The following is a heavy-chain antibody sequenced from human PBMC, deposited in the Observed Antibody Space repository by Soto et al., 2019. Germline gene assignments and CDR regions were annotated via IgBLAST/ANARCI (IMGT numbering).Heavy chain of an antibody. CDR1: GFTFSSYG. J-gene: IGHJ4*02. V-gene: IGHV3-30*18. Sequence: QVQLVESGGGVVQPGRSLRLSCAASGFTFSSYGMHWVRQAPGKGLEWVAVISYDGSNKYYADSVKGRFTISRDNSKNMLYLQMNSLRAEDTAVYYCAKGYDFWSGYLDYWGQGTLVTVSS. CDR2: ISYDGSNK. D-gene: IGHD3-3*01. CDR3: AKGYDFWSGYLDY.